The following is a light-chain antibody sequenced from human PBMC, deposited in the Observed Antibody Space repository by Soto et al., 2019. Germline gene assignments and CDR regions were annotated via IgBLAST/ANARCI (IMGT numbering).Light chain of an antibody. Sequence: EIVLTQAAGTLSLSPGERATLSCRASQSFSSSYLAWYQQKPGQAPRLLIYAASSRATGIPDRFSGSGSGTDFTLTISRLEPEDFAVYYCQHYDRSPIFTFGPGTKVDIK. CDR2: AAS. CDR1: QSFSSSY. J-gene: IGKJ3*01. CDR3: QHYDRSPIFT. V-gene: IGKV3-20*01.